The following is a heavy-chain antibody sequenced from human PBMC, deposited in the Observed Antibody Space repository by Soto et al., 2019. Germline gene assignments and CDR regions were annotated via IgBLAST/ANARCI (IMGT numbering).Heavy chain of an antibody. D-gene: IGHD2-2*03. Sequence: SETLSLTCTVSGGSISSSGYYWSWIRQHPGKGLEWIGYIYYSGSTYYNPSLKSRVTISVDTSKNQFSLKLSSVTAADTAVYYCAKSSWIFFDYWGQGTLVTVSS. CDR2: IYYSGST. V-gene: IGHV4-31*03. CDR1: GGSISSSGYY. J-gene: IGHJ4*02. CDR3: AKSSWIFFDY.